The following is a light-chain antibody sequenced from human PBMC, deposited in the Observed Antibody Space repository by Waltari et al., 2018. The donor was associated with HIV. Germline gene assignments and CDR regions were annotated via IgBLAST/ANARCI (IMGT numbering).Light chain of an antibody. Sequence: QSALTQPASVSGSPGQSITISCTGTSSNVGSDDLVSLYQQHPGEAPKLIIYEVTKRPSGFSNRCSGAKSGNTASLTIAGLQAEDEADYYCCSCPRSGIRYVFGTGTKVTVL. J-gene: IGLJ1*01. CDR3: CSCPRSGIRYV. CDR2: EVT. V-gene: IGLV2-23*02. CDR1: SSNVGSDDL.